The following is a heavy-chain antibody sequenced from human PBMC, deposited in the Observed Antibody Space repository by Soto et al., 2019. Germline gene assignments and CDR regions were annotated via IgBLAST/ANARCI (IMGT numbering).Heavy chain of an antibody. Sequence: GGSLRLSCSASGFPFSTYTMYWVRQAPGKGLEWVSSITTGSSRNIFYADSVKGRFTISRDNANNILYLEMDNLRVEDTAVYYCARDEAIWGAIPRMDIWGQGTTVTVSS. V-gene: IGHV3-21*06. CDR3: ARDEAIWGAIPRMDI. D-gene: IGHD3-16*01. J-gene: IGHJ6*02. CDR2: ITTGSSRNI. CDR1: GFPFSTYT.